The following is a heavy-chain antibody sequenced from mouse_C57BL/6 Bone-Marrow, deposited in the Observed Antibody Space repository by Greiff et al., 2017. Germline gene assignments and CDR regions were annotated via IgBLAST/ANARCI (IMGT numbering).Heavy chain of an antibody. CDR3: ARSPGTNY. CDR2: IYPSDSET. Sequence: QVQLQQSGAELVRPGSSVKLSCKASGYTFTSYWMDWVKQRPGQGLEWIGNIYPSDSETHYNQKFKDKATLTVDKSSSTAYMQLSSLTSEDSAVDYCARSPGTNYWGQGTTLTVSS. J-gene: IGHJ2*01. D-gene: IGHD4-1*01. V-gene: IGHV1-61*01. CDR1: GYTFTSYW.